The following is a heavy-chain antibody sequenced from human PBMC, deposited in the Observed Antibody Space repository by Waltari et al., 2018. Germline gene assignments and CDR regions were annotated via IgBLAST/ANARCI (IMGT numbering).Heavy chain of an antibody. CDR1: GFTLSPYP. J-gene: IGHJ4*02. V-gene: IGHV3-30*01. CDR2: TSHDESHK. D-gene: IGHD2-8*01. CDR3: ARDDRDGLPDYFDF. Sequence: QVQLVESGGGVVEPGRSLRLSCAASGFTLSPYPMHWVRQAPGKGLEWVAVTSHDESHKYYADSVKGRFTISKDNSKNTLYLQMNSLSTEDTAMYYCARDDRDGLPDYFDFWGQGTLVTVSS.